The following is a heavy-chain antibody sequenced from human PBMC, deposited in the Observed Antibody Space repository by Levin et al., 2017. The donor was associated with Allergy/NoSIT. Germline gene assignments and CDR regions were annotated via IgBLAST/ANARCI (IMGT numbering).Heavy chain of an antibody. CDR2: ISYDGSNK. J-gene: IGHJ4*02. D-gene: IGHD3-22*01. Sequence: GGSLRLSCAASGFTFSSYAMHWVRQAPGKGLEWVAVISYDGSNKYYADSVKGRFTISRDNSKNTLYLQMNSLRAEDTAVYYCARDFSYDRTAGPTDYWGQGTLVTVSS. V-gene: IGHV3-30-3*01. CDR3: ARDFSYDRTAGPTDY. CDR1: GFTFSSYA.